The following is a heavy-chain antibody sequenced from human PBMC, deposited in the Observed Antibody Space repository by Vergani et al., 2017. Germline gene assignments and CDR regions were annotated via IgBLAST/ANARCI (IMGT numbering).Heavy chain of an antibody. CDR1: GGSISSSSYY. V-gene: IGHV4-39*01. D-gene: IGHD3-22*01. J-gene: IGHJ1*01. CDR2: IYYCGST. CDR3: ARYTTTYYYDSSGYYPGGSN. Sequence: QLQLQESGPGLVKPSETLSLTCTVSGGSISSSSYYWGWIRQPPGKGLEWIGSIYYCGSTYYNPSLKSRVTISVDKSKNQFSLQLSSVTAADTAMYYCARYTTTYYYDSSGYYPGGSNWGQGTLVTVSS.